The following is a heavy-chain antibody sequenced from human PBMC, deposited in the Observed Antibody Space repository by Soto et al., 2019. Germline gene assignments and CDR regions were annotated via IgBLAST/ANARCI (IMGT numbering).Heavy chain of an antibody. CDR2: ITATGADA. Sequence: GGSLTLSCVASGLTFGSRAMSWVCQAAGGSLQLVSTITATGADAQYAASVRSLFVISRDNSTKTLYLQITSLTAEDSAMYFCARGSTDSYPSCRIFDFWGRGTLVTVSS. J-gene: IGHJ4*02. V-gene: IGHV3-23*01. CDR1: GLTFGSRA. D-gene: IGHD2-21*01. CDR3: ARGSTDSYPSCRIFDF.